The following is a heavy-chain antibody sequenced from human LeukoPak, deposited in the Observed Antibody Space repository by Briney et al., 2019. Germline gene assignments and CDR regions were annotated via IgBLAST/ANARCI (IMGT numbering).Heavy chain of an antibody. CDR3: ESLGGVGAIYYMDV. CDR1: GYTFTSYG. V-gene: IGHV1-18*01. J-gene: IGHJ6*03. Sequence: ASVKVSCKASGYTFTSYGISWVRQAPGQGLEWMGRISAYNGNTNYAQKLQGRVTMTTDTSTSTAYMELRRLRSDDTAVSYGESLGGVGAIYYMDVWGKGTTVTVSS. D-gene: IGHD1-26*01. CDR2: ISAYNGNT.